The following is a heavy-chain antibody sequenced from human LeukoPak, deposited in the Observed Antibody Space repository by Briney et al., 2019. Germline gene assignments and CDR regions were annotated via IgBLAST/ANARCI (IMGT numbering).Heavy chain of an antibody. D-gene: IGHD3-22*01. CDR1: GFTFSSYG. CDR2: ISYDGSNK. CDR3: ARVVVITYYFDY. Sequence: PGGSLRLSCAASGFTFSSYGMHWVRQAPGKGLEWVAVISYDGSNKYYADSVKGRFTISRDNSKNTLYLQMNSLRAEDTAVYYCARVVVITYYFDYWGQGTLVTVSS. V-gene: IGHV3-30*03. J-gene: IGHJ4*02.